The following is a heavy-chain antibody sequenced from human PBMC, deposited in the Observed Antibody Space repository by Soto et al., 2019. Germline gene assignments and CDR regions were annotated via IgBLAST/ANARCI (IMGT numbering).Heavy chain of an antibody. Sequence: QVQLVQSGAEVKKPGSSVKVSCKASGGTFSSYAISWVRQAPGQGLEWMGGIIPIFGTANYAQKFQGRVTITADESTSTAYMELSSLRSEDTAVYYCASLDYDFWSGSDYYYGMDVWGQGTTVTVSS. CDR1: GGTFSSYA. CDR3: ASLDYDFWSGSDYYYGMDV. V-gene: IGHV1-69*12. J-gene: IGHJ6*02. D-gene: IGHD3-3*01. CDR2: IIPIFGTA.